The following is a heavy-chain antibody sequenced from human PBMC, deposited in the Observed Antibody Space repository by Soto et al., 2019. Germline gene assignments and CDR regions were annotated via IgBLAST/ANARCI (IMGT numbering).Heavy chain of an antibody. CDR1: GGSISSGGYS. J-gene: IGHJ4*02. D-gene: IGHD1-1*01. Sequence: SETLSLTGAVSGGSISSGGYSWSWIRQPPGKGLEWIGYIYHSGSTYYNPSLKSRVTISVDRSKNQFSLKLSSVTAADTAVYYCAREVTGTTEPAGYYFDYWGQGTLVTVCS. CDR2: IYHSGST. V-gene: IGHV4-30-2*01. CDR3: AREVTGTTEPAGYYFDY.